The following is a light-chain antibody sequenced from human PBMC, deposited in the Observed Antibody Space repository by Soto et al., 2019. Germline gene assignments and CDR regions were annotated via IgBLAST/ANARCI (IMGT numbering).Light chain of an antibody. J-gene: IGLJ1*01. CDR1: SSDVGGYNF. V-gene: IGLV2-8*01. CDR3: SSYAHPNNYL. CDR2: EVT. Sequence: QSALTQPPSASGSPGQSVTISCTGTSSDVGGYNFVSWYQHRPGTAPKLMIYEVTKRPSGVPDRFSGSKSGNTASLTVSGLRVEDEGDYYCSSYAHPNNYLFGTGTKVTVL.